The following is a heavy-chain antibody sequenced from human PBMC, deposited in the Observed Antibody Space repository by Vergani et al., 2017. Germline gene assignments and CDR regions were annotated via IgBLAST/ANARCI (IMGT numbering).Heavy chain of an antibody. J-gene: IGHJ6*03. CDR2: ISYDGSNK. CDR1: GFTFSSYA. V-gene: IGHV3-30-3*01. Sequence: QVQLVESGGGVVQPGRSLRLSCAASGFTFSSYAMHWVRQAPGKGPEWVAVISYDGSNKYYADSVKGRFTISRDNSKNTLYLQMNSLRAEDTAVYYCARELVPAAKAPGPGMDVWGK. CDR3: ARELVPAAKAPGPGMDV. D-gene: IGHD2-2*01.